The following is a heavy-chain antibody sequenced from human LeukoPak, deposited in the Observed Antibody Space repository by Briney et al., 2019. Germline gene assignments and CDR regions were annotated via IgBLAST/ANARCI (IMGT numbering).Heavy chain of an antibody. CDR1: GFTFSSYA. D-gene: IGHD6-19*01. Sequence: GGSPRLSCAASGFTFSSYAMHWVRQAPGKGLEWVAVISYDGSNKYYADSVKGRFTISRDNSKNTLYLQMNSLRAEDTAVYYCARAALQYSSGWLGYWGQGTLVTVSS. V-gene: IGHV3-30-3*01. CDR2: ISYDGSNK. CDR3: ARAALQYSSGWLGY. J-gene: IGHJ4*02.